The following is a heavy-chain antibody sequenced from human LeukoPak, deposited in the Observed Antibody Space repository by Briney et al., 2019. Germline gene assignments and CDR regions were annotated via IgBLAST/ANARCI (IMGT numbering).Heavy chain of an antibody. CDR2: INPNSDGT. Sequence: ASVKVSCKASGYTFTGYYMHWLRQAPGQGLEWMGWINPNSDGTTYTQKFQGRVTMTRDTSIRTAYMEVSSLRSDDTAVYYCARGQQWLEAFDYWGLGTLVTVSS. CDR1: GYTFTGYY. D-gene: IGHD6-19*01. J-gene: IGHJ4*02. CDR3: ARGQQWLEAFDY. V-gene: IGHV1-2*02.